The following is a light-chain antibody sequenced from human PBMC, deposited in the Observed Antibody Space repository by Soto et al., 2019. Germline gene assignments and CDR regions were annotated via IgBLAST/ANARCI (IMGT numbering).Light chain of an antibody. J-gene: IGKJ5*01. CDR1: QSVSSY. CDR2: DAS. CDR3: QQRSNWPPIT. V-gene: IGKV3-11*01. Sequence: EIVFTQSPGTLSLSPGERATPSCRASQSVSSYLAWYQQKPGQAPRLLIYDASNRATGIPARFSGSGSGTDFTLTISSLEPEDFAVYYCQQRSNWPPITFGQGTRLEL.